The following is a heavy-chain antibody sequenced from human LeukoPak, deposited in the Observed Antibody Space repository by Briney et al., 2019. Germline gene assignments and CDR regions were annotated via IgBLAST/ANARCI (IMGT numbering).Heavy chain of an antibody. CDR3: ARLGFVRQLDFYYYGMDV. CDR1: GVSINSHC. J-gene: IGHJ6*02. Sequence: SETLSLTCTVSGVSINSHCWSWIRQPPGKGLEWIGHVYYSGSTNYNPSLKSRVTISVDTSKSQFSLKLSSVTAADTAVYYCARLGFVRQLDFYYYGMDVWGQGTTVTVSS. D-gene: IGHD6-13*01. CDR2: VYYSGST. V-gene: IGHV4-59*08.